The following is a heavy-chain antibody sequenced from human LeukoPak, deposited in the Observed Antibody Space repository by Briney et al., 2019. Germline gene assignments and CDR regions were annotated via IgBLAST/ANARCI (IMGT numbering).Heavy chain of an antibody. Sequence: SETLSLTCTVSGDSISDTRYFWGFNRRSPGKGLEWIVSLYYRETFYNPSLKSRLTISSDTSKNQFSLRLTSLTAADTGVYYCARGRNWNYQSHFDYWGQGTLVTVSS. V-gene: IGHV4-39*07. J-gene: IGHJ4*02. D-gene: IGHD1-7*01. CDR2: LYYRET. CDR1: GDSISDTRYF. CDR3: ARGRNWNYQSHFDY.